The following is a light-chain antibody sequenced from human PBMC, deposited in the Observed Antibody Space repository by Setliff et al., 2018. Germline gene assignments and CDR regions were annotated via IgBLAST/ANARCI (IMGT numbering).Light chain of an antibody. J-gene: IGLJ1*01. V-gene: IGLV2-11*01. Sequence: QSVLTQPRSVSGSPGQSVTISCTGTSSDVGAYNYVSWYQQHPGKAPKLMISAVSGRPSGVPDRFSGSKSGNTASLTISGLQAEDEADYYCCSYAGTNIFYVFGTGTKVTVL. CDR3: CSYAGTNIFYV. CDR1: SSDVGAYNY. CDR2: AVS.